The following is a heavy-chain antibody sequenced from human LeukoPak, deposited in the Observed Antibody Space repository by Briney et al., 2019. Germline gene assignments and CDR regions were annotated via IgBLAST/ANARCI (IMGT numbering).Heavy chain of an antibody. V-gene: IGHV4-30-4*08. J-gene: IGHJ4*02. CDR3: ARSCKDGYNYGLRY. Sequence: PSQTLSLTCTVSGGSISSGDYYWSWIRQPPGKGLEWIGYIYYSGSTYYNPSLKSRVTISVDTSKNQFSLKLSSVTAADTAVYYCARSCKDGYNYGLRYWDQGTLVTVSS. CDR2: IYYSGST. D-gene: IGHD5-24*01. CDR1: GGSISSGDYY.